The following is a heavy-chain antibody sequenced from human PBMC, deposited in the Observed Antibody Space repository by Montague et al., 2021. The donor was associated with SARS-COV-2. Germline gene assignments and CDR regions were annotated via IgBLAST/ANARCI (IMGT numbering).Heavy chain of an antibody. CDR1: GGSIGSYY. CDR3: AGTYYDFWSGFIHYYYMDV. CDR2: IYYSGST. D-gene: IGHD3-3*01. Sequence: SETLSLTCTVSGGSIGSYYWSWIRQPPGKGLEWIGYIYYSGSTNYNPSLKSRVTISVDTSKNQFSLKLSSVTAADTAVYYCAGTYYDFWSGFIHYYYMDVWGKGTTVTVSS. J-gene: IGHJ6*03. V-gene: IGHV4-59*01.